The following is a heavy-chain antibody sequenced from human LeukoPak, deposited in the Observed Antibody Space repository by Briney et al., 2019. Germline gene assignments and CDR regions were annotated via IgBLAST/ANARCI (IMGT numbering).Heavy chain of an antibody. CDR3: ARDRSAGGSGSYYSFGIGY. CDR1: GFTFSSYS. D-gene: IGHD3-10*01. Sequence: GGSLRLSCAASGFTFSSYSMHWVRQAPGKGLEWVSFITSSSSSIYYADSVKGRFTISRDNARNLLYLQMNSLRAEDTSLYYCARDRSAGGSGSYYSFGIGYWGQGTLVTVSS. CDR2: ITSSSSSI. V-gene: IGHV3-48*01. J-gene: IGHJ4*02.